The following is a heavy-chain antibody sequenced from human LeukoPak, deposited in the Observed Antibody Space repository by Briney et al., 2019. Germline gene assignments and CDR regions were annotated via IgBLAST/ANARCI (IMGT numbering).Heavy chain of an antibody. CDR2: IWYDGSNK. CDR1: GFTFSSYG. J-gene: IGHJ4*02. V-gene: IGHV3-33*01. Sequence: GGPLRLSCAASGFTFSSYGMHWVRQAPGKGLEWVAVIWYDGSNKHYADSVKGRFTISRDNSKNTLYLQMNSLRAEDTAVYYCARGTSNYDFWSGYPAPIDYWGQGTLVTVSS. CDR3: ARGTSNYDFWSGYPAPIDY. D-gene: IGHD3-3*01.